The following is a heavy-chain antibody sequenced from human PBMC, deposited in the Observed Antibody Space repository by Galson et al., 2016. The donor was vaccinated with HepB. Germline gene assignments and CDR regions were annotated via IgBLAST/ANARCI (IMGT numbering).Heavy chain of an antibody. CDR1: GYNFTIYG. Sequence: SVKVSCKASGYNFTIYGITWVRQAPGQGLEWMGWISPYNGNRNYAQNLQDRVTMTTDTPTSTAYMELGSLKSDDTAMYYCARVEYSRSSGSWFDLWGQGTQVTVSS. D-gene: IGHD6-6*01. J-gene: IGHJ5*02. CDR2: ISPYNGNR. CDR3: ARVEYSRSSGSWFDL. V-gene: IGHV1-18*01.